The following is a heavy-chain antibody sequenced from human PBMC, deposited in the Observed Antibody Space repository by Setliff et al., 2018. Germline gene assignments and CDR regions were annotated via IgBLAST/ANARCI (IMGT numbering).Heavy chain of an antibody. CDR1: GYMFKSYG. CDR3: ARLVRYCTRTSCQRTPGAEY. Sequence: ASVKVSCKASGYMFKSYGINWMRQAPGQGLEWMGWISAYNDNTNSAEKFQDRITITTDTSTSTAYMDVRSLTSDDTAVYYCARLVRYCTRTSCQRTPGAEYWGQGTLVTVSS. V-gene: IGHV1-18*01. D-gene: IGHD2-2*01. J-gene: IGHJ4*02. CDR2: ISAYNDNT.